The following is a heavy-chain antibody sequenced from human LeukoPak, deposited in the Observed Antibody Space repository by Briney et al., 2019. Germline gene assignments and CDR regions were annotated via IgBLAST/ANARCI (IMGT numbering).Heavy chain of an antibody. CDR1: GYTFTSYD. V-gene: IGHV1-8*03. CDR2: MNPNRGNT. D-gene: IGHD3-3*01. J-gene: IGHJ6*03. CDR3: AREAYDFWSGYLHYMDV. Sequence: ASVKVSCKASGYTFTSYDIKWVRQAPGQGPEWMGWMNPNRGNTVYAQKFQGRVTINRNTSIRTAYMEMSSLRSEDTAVYYCAREAYDFWSGYLHYMDVWGKGTTVTVSS.